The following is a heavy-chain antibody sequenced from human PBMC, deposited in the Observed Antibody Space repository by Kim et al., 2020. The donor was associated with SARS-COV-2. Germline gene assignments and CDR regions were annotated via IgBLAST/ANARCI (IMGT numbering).Heavy chain of an antibody. V-gene: IGHV3-48*01. CDR2: IRSDSSVM. CDR1: GFIFSTEP. J-gene: IGHJ3*02. CDR3: GRDVFYAFDM. Sequence: GGSLRLSCAASGFIFSTEPMNWVRQAPGEGREWISNIRSDSSVMTYADSVRGRFTVSRDSARNLLFLQMNSLRGEDTALYYWGRDVFYAFDMWGQGTMV.